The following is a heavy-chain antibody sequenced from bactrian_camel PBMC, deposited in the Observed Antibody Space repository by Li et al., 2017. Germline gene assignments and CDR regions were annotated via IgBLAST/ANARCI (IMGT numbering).Heavy chain of an antibody. Sequence: HVQLVESGGGSVQTGGSLRLSCVASGDTIGRYCMGWFRQVPGKEREGVATLHSDGSTTNGDSVEGRFTMSADATKNVLYLQMNSLRSEDTAVYFCVRDLSTSYEPYWGQGTQVTVS. CDR3: VRDLSTSYEPY. J-gene: IGHJ4*01. CDR1: GDTIGRYC. D-gene: IGHD4*01. V-gene: IGHV3S55*01. CDR2: LHSDGST.